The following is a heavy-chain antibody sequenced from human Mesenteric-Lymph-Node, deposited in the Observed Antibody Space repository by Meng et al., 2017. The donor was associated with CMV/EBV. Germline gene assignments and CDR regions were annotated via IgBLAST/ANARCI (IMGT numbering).Heavy chain of an antibody. D-gene: IGHD2-2*02. V-gene: IGHV3-33*06. CDR1: GFTFSSYG. CDR3: AKDRRYCSSTSCYTGYYFDY. Sequence: LSLTCAASGFTFSSYGMHWVRQAPGKGLEWVAVIWYDGSNKYYADAVKGRFTISRDNSKNTLYLQMNSLRAEDTAVYYCAKDRRYCSSTSCYTGYYFDYWGQGTLVTVSS. CDR2: IWYDGSNK. J-gene: IGHJ4*02.